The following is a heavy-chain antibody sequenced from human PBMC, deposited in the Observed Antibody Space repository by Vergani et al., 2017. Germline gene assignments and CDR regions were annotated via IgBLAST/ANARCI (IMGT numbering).Heavy chain of an antibody. CDR2: IWHDGGNK. CDR3: VRDRYXGTSPYNGRLLGH. CDR1: GFTVTNYA. Sequence: QVQLVESGGGVVQPGRSLKLSCVMSGFTVTNYAIFWVRQAPGKGLEWVSVIWHDGGNKHFADSVAGRFAISRDDSKKTVYLEMTNLRAEDTALYYCVRDRYXGTSPYNGRLLGHWGQGTRVTVSS. J-gene: IGHJ4*02. D-gene: IGHD1-1*01. V-gene: IGHV3-33*01.